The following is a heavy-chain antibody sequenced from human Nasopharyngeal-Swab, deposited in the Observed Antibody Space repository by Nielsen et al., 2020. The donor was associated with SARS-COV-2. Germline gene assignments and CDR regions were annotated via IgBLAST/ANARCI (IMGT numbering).Heavy chain of an antibody. D-gene: IGHD5-24*01. Sequence: GESLKISCKGSGYSFTNYWIGWVRQMPGKGLEWMGIIYLGDSDTRYSPSFQGQVTISADKSISTAYLQWSSLKASDTAMYYCARVPKWLQFGRGWFDPWGQGTLVTVSS. CDR2: IYLGDSDT. J-gene: IGHJ5*02. V-gene: IGHV5-51*01. CDR3: ARVPKWLQFGRGWFDP. CDR1: GYSFTNYW.